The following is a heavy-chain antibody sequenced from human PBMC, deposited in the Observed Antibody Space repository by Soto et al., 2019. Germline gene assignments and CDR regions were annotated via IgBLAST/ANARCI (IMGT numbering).Heavy chain of an antibody. CDR3: ARWGTTGGFDL. V-gene: IGHV3-30*19. J-gene: IGHJ4*02. Sequence: QLQLVESGGGVVQPGTSLRLSCTASGFMFKSYVMHWVRQAPGKGLEWVALTSYDGNNKYYGDSVKGRFTVSRDYSKNTLHLQMDSLRPEDTALYYCARWGTTGGFDLWGQGTLVSVSS. CDR1: GFMFKSYV. CDR2: TSYDGNNK. D-gene: IGHD3-16*01.